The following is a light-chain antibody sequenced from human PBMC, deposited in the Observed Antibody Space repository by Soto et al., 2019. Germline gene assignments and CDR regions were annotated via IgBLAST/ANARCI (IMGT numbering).Light chain of an antibody. CDR3: QQLASYPLT. V-gene: IGKV1-5*01. CDR1: QSISSW. CDR2: DAS. J-gene: IGKJ4*01. Sequence: DIQMTQSPSTLSASVGDRVTITCRASQSISSWLAWYQQKPGKAPKLLIYDASNLETGVPSSFSGSGSGTDFTFTISSLQPDDFATYCCQQLASYPLTFGGGTKVDIK.